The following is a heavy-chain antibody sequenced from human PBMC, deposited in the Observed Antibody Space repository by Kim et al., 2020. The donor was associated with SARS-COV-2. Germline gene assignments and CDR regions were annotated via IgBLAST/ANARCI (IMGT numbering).Heavy chain of an antibody. V-gene: IGHV3-74*01. CDR3: ARVLGSGSLTWGY. Sequence: GGSLRLSCAASGFTFSSYWMHWVRQAPGKGLAWVSYINTDGSTTGYADSVKGRFTISRDNSKNTMYLQMNSVRAEDTAVYYCARVLGSGSLTWGYWGQGTLGTVSS. CDR2: INTDGSTT. D-gene: IGHD3-16*01. CDR1: GFTFSSYW. J-gene: IGHJ4*02.